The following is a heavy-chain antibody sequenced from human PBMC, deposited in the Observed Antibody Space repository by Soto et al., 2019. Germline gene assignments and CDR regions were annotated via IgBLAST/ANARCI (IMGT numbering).Heavy chain of an antibody. Sequence: ASVKVSCKASGYMFTTYGISWVRQAPGQGLEWMGWISAYNGNTKYAQKLQGRVTMTTDTSTSTAYMELRSLRSDDTAVYYCARERCSSTSCYKGPFYYYGLDVWSQGTTVTVSS. V-gene: IGHV1-18*01. CDR1: GYMFTTYG. CDR2: ISAYNGNT. CDR3: ARERCSSTSCYKGPFYYYGLDV. D-gene: IGHD2-2*02. J-gene: IGHJ6*02.